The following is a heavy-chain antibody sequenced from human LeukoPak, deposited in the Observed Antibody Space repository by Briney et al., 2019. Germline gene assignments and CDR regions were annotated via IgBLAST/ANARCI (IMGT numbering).Heavy chain of an antibody. CDR3: ARENYDSSGYYFD. Sequence: PGGSLRLSCAASGFTFSSYEMNWVRQAPGKGLEWVSYISSSGITTHYADSVKGGFTISRDNTKKSLYLQMNSLRAEDTAVYYCARENYDSSGYYFDWGQGTLVTVSS. D-gene: IGHD3-22*01. V-gene: IGHV3-48*03. CDR1: GFTFSSYE. CDR2: ISSSGITT. J-gene: IGHJ4*02.